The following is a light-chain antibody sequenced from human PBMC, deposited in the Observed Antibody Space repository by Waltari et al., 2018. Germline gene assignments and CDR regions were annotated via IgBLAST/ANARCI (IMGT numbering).Light chain of an antibody. CDR3: QQYDSYVYT. V-gene: IGKV1-5*01. J-gene: IGKJ2*01. Sequence: DIQMTQSPSTLSASVGDTVTITCRASQSVSSWLAWYQQKAGKAPTVLIYDASGLESGVPSRFSGSGSDTEFTLTISNLQPDDFATYYCQQYDSYVYTFGQGTKLEIK. CDR1: QSVSSW. CDR2: DAS.